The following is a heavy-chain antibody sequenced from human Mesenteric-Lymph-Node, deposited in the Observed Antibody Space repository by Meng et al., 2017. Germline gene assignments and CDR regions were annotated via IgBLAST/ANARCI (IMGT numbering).Heavy chain of an antibody. J-gene: IGHJ4*02. CDR3: ARGGSTPMVLKY. CDR1: GGSLTGYY. Sequence: QVQLQQWGAGVLKPSETLSLNCAVYGGSLTGYYWSWIRQPPGKGLEWIGEVSHGGGTNYNPSLKSRVTVSADTSKNQFFLNLRSVTAADTAVYCCARGGSTPMVLKYWGQGNLVTVSS. V-gene: IGHV4-34*01. D-gene: IGHD3-10*01. CDR2: VSHGGGT.